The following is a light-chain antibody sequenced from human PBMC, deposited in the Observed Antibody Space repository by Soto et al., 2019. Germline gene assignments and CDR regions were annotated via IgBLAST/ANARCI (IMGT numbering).Light chain of an antibody. J-gene: IGKJ5*01. Sequence: ILLTQSPVILSFSPCEIATLSWSASQSVSMNYLAWYQQKLGQPPRLLIYGASSRATGIPDRFSGSGSGTDFTLIISRLEPEDFAVYYCQQYDNSPITFGQGTRLEIK. V-gene: IGKV3-20*01. CDR2: GAS. CDR3: QQYDNSPIT. CDR1: QSVSMNY.